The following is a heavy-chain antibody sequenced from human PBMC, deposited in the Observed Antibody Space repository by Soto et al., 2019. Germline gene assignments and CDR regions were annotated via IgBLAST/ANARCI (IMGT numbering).Heavy chain of an antibody. CDR3: ARVPHPYCSSTSCYTNEYFQH. CDR2: IIPIFGTA. Sequence: GASVKVSCKASGGTFSSYAISWVRQAPGQGLEWMGGIIPIFGTANYAQKFQGRVTITADESTSTAYMELSSLRSEDTAVYYCARVPHPYCSSTSCYTNEYFQHWGQGTLVTVSS. CDR1: GGTFSSYA. V-gene: IGHV1-69*13. J-gene: IGHJ1*01. D-gene: IGHD2-2*02.